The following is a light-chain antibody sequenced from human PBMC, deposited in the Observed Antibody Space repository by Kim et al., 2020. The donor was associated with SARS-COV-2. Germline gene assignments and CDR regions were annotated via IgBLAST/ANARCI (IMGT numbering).Light chain of an antibody. CDR2: DAS. Sequence: PGEGVTLSCRASHSVGICLAWYPQTPGQAPRLLIYDASIRATGIPDRFSGSGSGTDFTLTIGSLEPRDFAIYYCQQRGNWPPALAFGGGTKVDIK. J-gene: IGKJ4*01. CDR1: HSVGIC. V-gene: IGKV3-11*01. CDR3: QQRGNWPPALA.